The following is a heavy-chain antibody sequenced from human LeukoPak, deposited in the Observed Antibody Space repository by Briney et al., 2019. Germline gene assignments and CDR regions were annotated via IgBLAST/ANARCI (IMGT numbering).Heavy chain of an antibody. CDR2: INPNSGGT. Sequence: ASVKVSCKASGYTFTGYYLHWVRQAPGQGLEWMGRINPNSGGTNYAEKFQGRVTMTRDTSISTVHMELSRLRSDDTAVYYCARDYCSSTSCLFDYWGQGTLVTVSS. CDR3: ARDYCSSTSCLFDY. CDR1: GYTFTGYY. V-gene: IGHV1-2*06. J-gene: IGHJ4*02. D-gene: IGHD2-2*01.